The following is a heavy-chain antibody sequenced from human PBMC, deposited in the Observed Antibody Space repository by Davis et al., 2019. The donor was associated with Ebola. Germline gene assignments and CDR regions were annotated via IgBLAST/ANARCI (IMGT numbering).Heavy chain of an antibody. CDR3: TRGRLGYCSGGSCRNWFDP. Sequence: ASVKVSCKTSGYTFTNYDINWVRQATGQGLEWMGWLNPNSGNTDSTHKFQGRLTMTKNISIGTAYMELSTLTSEDTAVYYCTRGRLGYCSGGSCRNWFDPWGQGTLVTVSS. CDR1: GYTFTNYD. V-gene: IGHV1-8*01. J-gene: IGHJ5*02. D-gene: IGHD2-15*01. CDR2: LNPNSGNT.